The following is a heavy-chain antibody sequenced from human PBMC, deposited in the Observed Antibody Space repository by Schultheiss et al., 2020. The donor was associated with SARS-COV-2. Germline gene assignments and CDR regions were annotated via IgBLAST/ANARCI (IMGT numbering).Heavy chain of an antibody. J-gene: IGHJ4*02. CDR2: IDPTQSNT. D-gene: IGHD2-2*01. V-gene: IGHV5-10-1*01. Sequence: GGSLRLSFKASGYNFISYWISWVRQMPGKGLEWMGRIDPTQSNTNYSPSFQGHVSISVDKYITTAYLQWSSLRASDTAMYYCARHHCISTSCEGGIDYWGQGSLVTVSS. CDR3: ARHHCISTSCEGGIDY. CDR1: GYNFISYW.